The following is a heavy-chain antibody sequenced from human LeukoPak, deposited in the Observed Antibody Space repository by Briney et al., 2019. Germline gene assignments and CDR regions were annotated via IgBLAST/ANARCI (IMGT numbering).Heavy chain of an antibody. V-gene: IGHV3-7*01. CDR3: ARGGGSSWYPPPCWFDP. D-gene: IGHD6-13*01. CDR1: GFTFSNFW. Sequence: GGSLRLSCAASGFTFSNFWMSWVRQAPGKGLEWVAKIKQDGSEIYFVDSVKGRFTISRDNAKNSLYLQMNGLRAEDTAVYYCARGGGSSWYPPPCWFDPWGQGTLVTVSS. CDR2: IKQDGSEI. J-gene: IGHJ5*02.